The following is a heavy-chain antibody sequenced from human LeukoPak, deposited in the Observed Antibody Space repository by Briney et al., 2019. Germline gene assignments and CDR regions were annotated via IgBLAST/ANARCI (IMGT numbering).Heavy chain of an antibody. CDR3: ARQSIAAAGRGWFDP. Sequence: PSETLSLTCAVYGESFSGYFWNWIRQPPGKGLEWIGEINHSGSTNYNPSLKSRVTISVDTSKNKFSLKMSSVTAADTAVYYCARQSIAAAGRGWFDPWGQGTLVTVSS. CDR1: GESFSGYF. D-gene: IGHD6-13*01. J-gene: IGHJ5*02. V-gene: IGHV4-34*01. CDR2: INHSGST.